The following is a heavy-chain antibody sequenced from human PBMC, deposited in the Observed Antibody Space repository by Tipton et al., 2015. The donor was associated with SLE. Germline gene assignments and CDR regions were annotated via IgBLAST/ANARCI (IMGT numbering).Heavy chain of an antibody. Sequence: SLRLSCAASGFTFSIYAMHWVRQAPDKGLEWVAVISYDGSNKYYADSVKGRFTISRDNSKNTLYLQMNSLRAEDTAVYYCARGEPLWYEAFDYWGQGTLVTVSS. CDR1: GFTFSIYA. D-gene: IGHD5-18*01. V-gene: IGHV3-30*04. CDR3: ARGEPLWYEAFDY. J-gene: IGHJ4*02. CDR2: ISYDGSNK.